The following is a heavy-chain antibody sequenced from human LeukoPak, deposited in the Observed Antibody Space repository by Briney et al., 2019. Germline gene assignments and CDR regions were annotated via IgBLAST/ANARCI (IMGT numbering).Heavy chain of an antibody. CDR2: ITSSGGDT. D-gene: IGHD5-24*01. V-gene: IGHV1-46*01. CDR1: GYTFTNYY. J-gene: IGHJ4*02. Sequence: ASVKVSCKASGYTFTNYYMHRVRQAPGQGLEWVGMITSSGGDTTYAQKFKGRVTMTRDTSTRTVYMEVSSLTSEDTAVYYCARDLRRGGYNWGCDHWGQGTLVTVSS. CDR3: ARDLRRGGYNWGCDH.